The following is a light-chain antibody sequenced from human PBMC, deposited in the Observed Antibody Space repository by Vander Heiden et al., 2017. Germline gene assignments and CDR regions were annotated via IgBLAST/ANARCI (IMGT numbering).Light chain of an antibody. V-gene: IGKV1-39*01. CDR3: QQSYSIPYT. CDR2: ATS. Sequence: IQMTQSPSSLSASVGDRVTITCRASQTTTSYLNWYQQKPGKAPKLLIYATSSLQSGVPSRFSGSGSGTDFTLTISSLQPEDFATYYCQQSYSIPYTFGQGTKLEIK. J-gene: IGKJ2*01. CDR1: QTTTSY.